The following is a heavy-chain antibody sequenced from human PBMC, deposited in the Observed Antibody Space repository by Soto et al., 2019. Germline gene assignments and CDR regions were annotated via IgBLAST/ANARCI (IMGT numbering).Heavy chain of an antibody. J-gene: IGHJ3*02. Sequence: GGSLRLSCAASGFTLSSYWMSWVRQAPGKGLEWVSNIKQDGSEKYYVDSVKGRFTISRDNAKNSLYLQMNSLRAEDTAVYYCASGSTVSFDIWGQGPMVTVSS. CDR1: GFTLSSYW. CDR2: IKQDGSEK. V-gene: IGHV3-7*01. D-gene: IGHD1-26*01. CDR3: ASGSTVSFDI.